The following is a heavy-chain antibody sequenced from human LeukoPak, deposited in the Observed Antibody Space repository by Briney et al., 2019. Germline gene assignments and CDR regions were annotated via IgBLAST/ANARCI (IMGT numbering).Heavy chain of an antibody. J-gene: IGHJ6*02. Sequence: GGSLRLSCAASGFTFSSYAMSWVRQAPGKGLEWVSSISGSGGSTYYADSVKGRFTISRDNSKNTLYLQMNSLRAEDTAVYYCAKDLGCSWGYYYYGMDVWGQGPTVTVPS. CDR1: GFTFSSYA. CDR3: AKDLGCSWGYYYYGMDV. V-gene: IGHV3-23*01. D-gene: IGHD2-15*01. CDR2: ISGSGGST.